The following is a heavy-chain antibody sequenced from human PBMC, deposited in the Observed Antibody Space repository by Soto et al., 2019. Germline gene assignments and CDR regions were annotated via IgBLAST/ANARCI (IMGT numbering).Heavy chain of an antibody. V-gene: IGHV2-5*01. CDR1: GFSLSTSGVG. D-gene: IGHD6-6*01. J-gene: IGHJ6*02. Sequence: QITLKESGPTLVKPTQTLTLTCTFSGFSLSTSGVGVGWIRQPPGKALEWLALIYWNDDKRYSPSLKSRLTITTDTSKNQVVLTMTNMDPVDTATYYCAHTLRSRSYYYYYGMDVWGQGTTVTVSS. CDR2: IYWNDDK. CDR3: AHTLRSRSYYYYYGMDV.